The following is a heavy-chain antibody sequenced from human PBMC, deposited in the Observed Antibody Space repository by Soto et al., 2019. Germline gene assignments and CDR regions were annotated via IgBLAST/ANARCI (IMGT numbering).Heavy chain of an antibody. CDR3: VRDSGAKLSSS. Sequence: SVKVSCKASGGTFSSYRINWVRQAPGQGLEWVGGIVPIYRTADYAQKFQGRVTITADESARTSYMELRSLKPQDTAVYYCVRDSGAKLSSSWGQGTLVTVSS. D-gene: IGHD6-13*01. CDR1: GGTFSSYR. V-gene: IGHV1-69*13. CDR2: IVPIYRTA. J-gene: IGHJ4*02.